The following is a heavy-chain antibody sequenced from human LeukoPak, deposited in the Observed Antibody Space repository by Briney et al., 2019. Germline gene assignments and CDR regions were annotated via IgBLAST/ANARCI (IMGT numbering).Heavy chain of an antibody. Sequence: GGSLRLSCAASGFTFSSYGMHWVRQAPGKGLEGVAVISYDGSNKYYADSVKGRFTISRDNSKNTLYLQMNSLRAEDTAVYYCAKDQNYDILTGYYGMDVWGQGTTVTVSS. D-gene: IGHD3-9*01. CDR2: ISYDGSNK. J-gene: IGHJ6*02. CDR3: AKDQNYDILTGYYGMDV. V-gene: IGHV3-30*18. CDR1: GFTFSSYG.